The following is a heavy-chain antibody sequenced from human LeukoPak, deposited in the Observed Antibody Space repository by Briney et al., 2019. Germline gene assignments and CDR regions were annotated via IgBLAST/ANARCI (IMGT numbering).Heavy chain of an antibody. CDR1: GFTFSSYA. D-gene: IGHD6-6*01. J-gene: IGHJ4*02. Sequence: GGSLRLSCSASGFTFSSYAMHWVRQAPGKGLEYVSVISSNGGSTYYVDSVKGRFTISRDNSKNTLYLRMSSLRAEDTAVYYCVKDLGSSSVGYWGQGTLVTVSS. V-gene: IGHV3-64D*09. CDR2: ISSNGGST. CDR3: VKDLGSSSVGY.